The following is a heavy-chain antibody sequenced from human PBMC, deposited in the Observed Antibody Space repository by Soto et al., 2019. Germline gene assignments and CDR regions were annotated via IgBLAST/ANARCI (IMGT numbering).Heavy chain of an antibody. CDR1: GYTFTSYG. D-gene: IGHD2-2*01. CDR3: ARAWDGFGSTSSPPPPVDFDI. Sequence: QVQLVQSGAEVKKPGASVKVSCKASGYTFTSYGIIWGRQAPGQGLEWMGWISAYNGNTNYAQKLHGRVTMTTDTSTSTAYMELRSLRSDDTAVYYCARAWDGFGSTSSPPPPVDFDIWGQGTMVTVSS. V-gene: IGHV1-18*01. J-gene: IGHJ3*02. CDR2: ISAYNGNT.